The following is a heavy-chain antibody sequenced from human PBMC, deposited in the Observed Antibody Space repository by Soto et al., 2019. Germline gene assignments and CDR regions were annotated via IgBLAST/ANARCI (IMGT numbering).Heavy chain of an antibody. V-gene: IGHV1-69*13. J-gene: IGHJ4*02. CDR2: IIPVFGTA. CDR3: ARSWNDCPS. D-gene: IGHD1-1*01. Sequence: SVKVSCKASGGTFSSYAISWVRQAPGQGLECMGGIIPVFGTANYAQKFQGRVTINADESTNTVYMELSILRPEDTAVSYCARSWNDCPSWRQETLGAV. CDR1: GGTFSSYA.